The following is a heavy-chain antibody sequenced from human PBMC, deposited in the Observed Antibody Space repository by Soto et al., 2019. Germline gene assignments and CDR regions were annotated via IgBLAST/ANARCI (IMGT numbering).Heavy chain of an antibody. D-gene: IGHD1-1*01. Sequence: GESLKISCKGSGYSFTSYWISWVRQMPGKGLEWMGRIDPSDSYTNYSPSFQGHVTISADKSISTAYLQWSSLKASDTAMYYCVRDRRPHFDYWGQGTLVTVSS. J-gene: IGHJ4*02. V-gene: IGHV5-10-1*01. CDR2: IDPSDSYT. CDR1: GYSFTSYW. CDR3: VRDRRPHFDY.